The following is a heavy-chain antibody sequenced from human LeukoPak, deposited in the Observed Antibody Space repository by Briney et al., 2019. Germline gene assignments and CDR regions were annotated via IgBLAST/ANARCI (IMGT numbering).Heavy chain of an antibody. CDR3: AKDICSSTSRYTFDY. CDR2: ISGSGGST. J-gene: IGHJ4*02. Sequence: PGGSLRLSCAASGFTFSSYAMSWVRQAPGKGLEWVSAISGSGGSTYYADSVKGRFTISRDNSKNTLYLQMNSLRAEDTAVYYCAKDICSSTSRYTFDYWGQGTLVTVSS. V-gene: IGHV3-23*01. D-gene: IGHD2-2*02. CDR1: GFTFSSYA.